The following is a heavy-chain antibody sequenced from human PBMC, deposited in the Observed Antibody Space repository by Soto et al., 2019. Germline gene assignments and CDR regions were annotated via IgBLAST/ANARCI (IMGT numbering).Heavy chain of an antibody. V-gene: IGHV3-74*01. CDR2: INSDGSST. J-gene: IGHJ3*02. CDR3: ARKKKALTTQDAFDI. D-gene: IGHD3-22*01. CDR1: GFTFSSYW. Sequence: SGGSLRLSCAASGFTFSSYWMHWVRQAPGKGLVWVSRINSDGSSTSYADSVKGRFTISRDNAKNTLYLQMNSLRAEDTAVYYCARKKKALTTQDAFDIWGQGTMVTVSS.